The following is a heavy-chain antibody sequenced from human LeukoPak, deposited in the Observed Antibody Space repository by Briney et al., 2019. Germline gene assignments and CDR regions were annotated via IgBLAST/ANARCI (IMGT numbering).Heavy chain of an antibody. V-gene: IGHV3-30*04. CDR2: ISYDGSNK. J-gene: IGHJ4*02. CDR3: AKDGHVLRFLEWLPHWDY. Sequence: GGSLRLSCAASGFTFSSYAMHWVRQAPGKGLEWVAVISYDGSNKYYADSVKGRFTISRDNSKNTLYLQMNSLRAEDTAVYYCAKDGHVLRFLEWLPHWDYWGQGTLVTVSS. CDR1: GFTFSSYA. D-gene: IGHD3-3*01.